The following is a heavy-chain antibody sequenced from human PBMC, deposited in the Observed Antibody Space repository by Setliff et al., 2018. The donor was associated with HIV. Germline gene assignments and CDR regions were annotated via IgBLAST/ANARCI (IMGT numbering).Heavy chain of an antibody. CDR2: IYYSGIT. J-gene: IGHJ3*01. V-gene: IGHV4-61*01. D-gene: IGHD3-16*01. CDR1: GDSVSSASYY. CDR3: ARDDGGYNYAEAFDV. Sequence: SETLSLTCTVSGDSVSSASYYWSWIRQSPGKGLEWIGYIYYSGITTYNPSLKSRVTISIDTSKNQFSLKLTSVSAADTAVYYCARDDGGYNYAEAFDVWGQGTMVTVSS.